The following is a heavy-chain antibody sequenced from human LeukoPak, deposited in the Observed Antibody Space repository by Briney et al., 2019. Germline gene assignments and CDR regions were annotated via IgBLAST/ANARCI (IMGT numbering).Heavy chain of an antibody. J-gene: IGHJ4*02. V-gene: IGHV3-15*01. CDR2: IKNKTNGGTT. D-gene: IGHD2-2*01. Sequence: KSGGSLRLSCEASGFIFSSAWMTWVRQAPGKGLEWVGHIKNKTNGGTTDYAAPVKGRFSISRDDSKKTLYLQMNRLRTEDTAVYYCARGLCTSTGCYQGPFDFWGQGMLVTVSS. CDR3: ARGLCTSTGCYQGPFDF. CDR1: GFIFSSAW.